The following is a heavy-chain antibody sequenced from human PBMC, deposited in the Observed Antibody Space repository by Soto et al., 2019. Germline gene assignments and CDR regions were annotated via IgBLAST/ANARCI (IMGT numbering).Heavy chain of an antibody. V-gene: IGHV3-23*01. CDR1: GFTFSSYA. CDR3: ARESPQGLNWFDP. CDR2: LSGSGGTT. Sequence: PGGSLRLSCAASGFTFSSYAMSWVRQTPGKGLEWVSTLSGSGGTTYYADSVKGQFTISRDNSKSTLYLQMNSLRAEDTAVYYCARESPQGLNWFDPWAREPWSPSPQ. J-gene: IGHJ5*02.